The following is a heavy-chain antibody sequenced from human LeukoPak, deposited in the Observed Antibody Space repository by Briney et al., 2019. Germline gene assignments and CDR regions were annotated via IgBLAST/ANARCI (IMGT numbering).Heavy chain of an antibody. CDR1: GYTFTSYG. V-gene: IGHV1-18*01. CDR2: ISAYNGNT. J-gene: IGHJ4*02. D-gene: IGHD1-26*01. CDR3: ARDLVVGARHGY. Sequence: GSVKVSCKASGYTFTSYGISWVRQAPGQGLQWMGWISAYNGNTNYAQKLQGRVTMTTDTSTSTAYMELRSLRSDDTAVYYCARDLVVGARHGYWGQGTLVTVSS.